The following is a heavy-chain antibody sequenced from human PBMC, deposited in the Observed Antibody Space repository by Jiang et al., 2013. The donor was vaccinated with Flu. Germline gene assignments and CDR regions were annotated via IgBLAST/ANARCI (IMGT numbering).Heavy chain of an antibody. J-gene: IGHJ4*02. D-gene: IGHD3-10*01. CDR2: IADEGDKK. V-gene: IGHV3-30*02. CDR1: GFIFSNYG. CDR3: AKDVAPGITHYFDS. Sequence: QLVESGGGVVXPGGSLRLSCAASGFIFSNYGMLWVRQAPGRGLQWVAFIADEGDKKYYVDSVKGRFTISRDNSRNTLYLQMNSLRPDDAAVYFCAKDVAPGITHYFDSWGQGTLVAVSS.